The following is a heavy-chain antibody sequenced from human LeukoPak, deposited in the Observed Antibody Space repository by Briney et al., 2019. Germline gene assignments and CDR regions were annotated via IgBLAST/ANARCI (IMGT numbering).Heavy chain of an antibody. CDR1: GFTFSSYW. V-gene: IGHV3-7*01. CDR2: IKPDGSAQ. Sequence: GGSLRLSCVASGFTFSSYWMHWVRQAPGKGLEWVATIKPDGSAQYYVDSVKGRFTISRDNAKNSLFLQINSLRAEDTAVYYCANGGTYSSGPWGQGTLVTVSS. D-gene: IGHD3-22*01. J-gene: IGHJ5*02. CDR3: ANGGTYSSGP.